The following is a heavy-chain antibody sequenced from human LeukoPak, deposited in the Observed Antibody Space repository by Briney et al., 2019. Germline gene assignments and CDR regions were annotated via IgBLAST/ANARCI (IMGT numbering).Heavy chain of an antibody. CDR2: INPNSGGT. CDR3: AREGEYQVPYFDY. J-gene: IGHJ4*02. V-gene: IGHV1-2*06. D-gene: IGHD2-2*01. CDR1: GYTFTGYY. Sequence: ASVKVSCKASGYTFTGYYIHWVRQAPGQGLEWMGRINPNSGGTNYAQKFQGRVTMTRDTSISTAYMELSRLRSDDTAVYYCAREGEYQVPYFDYWGQGTLVTVSS.